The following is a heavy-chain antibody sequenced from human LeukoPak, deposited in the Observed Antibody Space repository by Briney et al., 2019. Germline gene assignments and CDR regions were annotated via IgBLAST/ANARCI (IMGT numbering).Heavy chain of an antibody. D-gene: IGHD6-13*01. CDR1: GGSVSSDNYY. CDR3: ARGRFSSSWYIFDP. J-gene: IGHJ5*02. Sequence: PSETLSLTCTVTGGSVSSDNYYWSWIRQPPGKGLEWIGYIYNSGSTNYSPSLKTRATMSADTSKNQLSLKLSAVTAADTAVYYCARGRFSSSWYIFDPWGQGALVTVSS. CDR2: IYNSGST. V-gene: IGHV4-61*01.